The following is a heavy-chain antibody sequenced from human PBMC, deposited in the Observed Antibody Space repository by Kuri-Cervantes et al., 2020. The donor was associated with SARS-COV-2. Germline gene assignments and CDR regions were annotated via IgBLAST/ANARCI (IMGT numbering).Heavy chain of an antibody. CDR3: ARSGVSAATGYYYYMDV. D-gene: IGHD1-14*01. V-gene: IGHV3-48*03. J-gene: IGHJ6*03. CDR1: GFTFSSYE. CDR2: ISSSGSTI. Sequence: GGSLRLSCAASGFTFSSYEMNWVRQAPGKGLEWVSYISSSGSTIYYADSVKGRFTISRDNSKNTLYLQMNSLRAEDTAVYYCARSGVSAATGYYYYMDVWGKGTTVTVSS.